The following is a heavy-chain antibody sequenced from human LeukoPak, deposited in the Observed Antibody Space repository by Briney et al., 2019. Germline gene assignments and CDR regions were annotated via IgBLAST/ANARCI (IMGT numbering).Heavy chain of an antibody. Sequence: SETLSLTCTVSGGSISSSSYYWGWIRQPPGKGLEWIGSIYYSGGTYYNPSLKSRVTISVDTSKNQFSLKLSSVTAADTAVYYCARRWAAAGTTTFDYWGQGTLVTVSS. V-gene: IGHV4-39*07. D-gene: IGHD6-13*01. CDR2: IYYSGGT. CDR1: GGSISSSSYY. CDR3: ARRWAAAGTTTFDY. J-gene: IGHJ4*02.